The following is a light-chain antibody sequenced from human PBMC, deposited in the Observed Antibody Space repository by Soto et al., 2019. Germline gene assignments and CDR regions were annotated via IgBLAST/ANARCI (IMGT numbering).Light chain of an antibody. J-gene: IGLJ2*01. CDR2: RNS. CDR1: SSNIGSNY. Sequence: QSVLTQPPSASGTPGQRVTISCSGSSSNIGSNYVFWYQQLPGTAPKVLMYRNSQRPSGVPDRFSGSNSGTSASLAISALRSEDEADYYCASWDDSLSGFVVFGGGTKLTVL. V-gene: IGLV1-47*01. CDR3: ASWDDSLSGFVV.